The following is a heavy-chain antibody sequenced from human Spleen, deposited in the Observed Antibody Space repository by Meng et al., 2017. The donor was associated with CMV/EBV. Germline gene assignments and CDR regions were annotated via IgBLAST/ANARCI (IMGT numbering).Heavy chain of an antibody. J-gene: IGHJ6*02. D-gene: IGHD5-12*01. Sequence: SETLSLTCTVSGGSVSSDSYYWSWIRQPPGKGLEWIGYIHNSETTNYNPSLKSRVSISVDSSKNQFSLKLNSVTAADTAVYFCARDVPRHFGYVYFGMDVWGQGTTVTVSS. V-gene: IGHV4-61*01. CDR3: ARDVPRHFGYVYFGMDV. CDR1: GGSVSSDSYY. CDR2: IHNSETT.